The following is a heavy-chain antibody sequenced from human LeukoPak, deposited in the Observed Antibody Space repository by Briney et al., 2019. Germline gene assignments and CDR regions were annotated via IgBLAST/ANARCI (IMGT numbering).Heavy chain of an antibody. V-gene: IGHV3-23*01. CDR2: ITGGGGST. CDR3: AKLSGYPGAY. J-gene: IGHJ4*02. CDR1: EFTFSSYA. D-gene: IGHD3-22*01. Sequence: GGSLRLSCAASEFTFSSYAMSWVRQAPGKGLEWVSDITGGGGSTYYADSVKGRFTISRDNSKNTLYLQMNSLRAEDTAVYFCAKLSGYPGAYWGQGTLVTVSS.